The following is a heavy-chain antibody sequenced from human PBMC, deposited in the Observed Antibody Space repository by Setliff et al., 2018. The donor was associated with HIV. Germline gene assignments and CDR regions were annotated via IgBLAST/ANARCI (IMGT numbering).Heavy chain of an antibody. J-gene: IGHJ4*02. D-gene: IGHD2-21*02. Sequence: SETLSLTCTVSGDTDFYWSWIRQSPGKGLEWIGYIHASGKANYNPSLKSRVTISLDTSKMQFSLRLTSVTAADTAVYYCATLDPSGGNFLAYWGQGTLVTVSS. CDR2: IHASGKA. V-gene: IGHV4-4*09. CDR3: ATLDPSGGNFLAY. CDR1: GDTDFY.